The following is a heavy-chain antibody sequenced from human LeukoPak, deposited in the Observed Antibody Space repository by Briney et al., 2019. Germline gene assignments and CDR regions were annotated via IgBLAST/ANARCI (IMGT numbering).Heavy chain of an antibody. CDR3: VIYVDTALGGSAFDI. CDR2: INHSGST. V-gene: IGHV4-34*01. D-gene: IGHD5-18*01. CDR1: GGSFSGYY. J-gene: IGHJ3*02. Sequence: SETLSLTCAVYGGSFSGYYWSWIRQPPGKGLEWIGEINHSGSTNYNPSLKSRVTISVDTSKNQFSLKLSSVTAADTAVYYCVIYVDTALGGSAFDIWGQGTMVTVSS.